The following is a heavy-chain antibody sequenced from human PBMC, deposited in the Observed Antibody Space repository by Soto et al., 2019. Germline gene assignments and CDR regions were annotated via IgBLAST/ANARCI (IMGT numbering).Heavy chain of an antibody. CDR1: GYTFTSYY. CDR3: ARDPAITMYAFDI. D-gene: IGHD3-10*02. CDR2: INPSGGST. V-gene: IGHV1-46*01. J-gene: IGHJ3*02. Sequence: GASVKVSCKASGYTFTSYYMHWVRQAPGQGLEWMGIINPSGGSTSYAQKFQGRVTMTRDTSTSTVYMELSGLRSEDTAVYYCARDPAITMYAFDIWGQGTMVTVSS.